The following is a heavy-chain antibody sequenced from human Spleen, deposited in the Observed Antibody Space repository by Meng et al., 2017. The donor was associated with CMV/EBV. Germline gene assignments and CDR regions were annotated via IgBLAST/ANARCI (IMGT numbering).Heavy chain of an antibody. V-gene: IGHV3-7*04. Sequence: GGSLRLSCAASGFTFSSYWMSWVRQAPGKGLEWVANIKQDGSEKYYVDSVKGRFTISRDNAKNSLYLQMNSLRAEDTAVYYCARVTSRGYRFPFFDSWGQGTMVTVSS. CDR2: IKQDGSEK. J-gene: IGHJ3*02. D-gene: IGHD1-1*01. CDR1: GFTFSSYW. CDR3: ARVTSRGYRFPFFDS.